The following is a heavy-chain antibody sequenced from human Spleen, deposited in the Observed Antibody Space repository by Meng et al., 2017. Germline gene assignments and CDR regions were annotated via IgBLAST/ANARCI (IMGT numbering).Heavy chain of an antibody. Sequence: ESLKISCAVSGFSISSGYSWGWIRQPPGKGLEWIGNIYYRGSTNYNPSLKSRVTISVDTSKNPFSLKVTSVTAADTAVYCCAKYLVVFTAGWFDPWGQGTLVTVSS. CDR2: IYYRGST. CDR1: GFSISSGYS. J-gene: IGHJ5*02. CDR3: AKYLVVFTAGWFDP. V-gene: IGHV4-38-2*01. D-gene: IGHD3-22*01.